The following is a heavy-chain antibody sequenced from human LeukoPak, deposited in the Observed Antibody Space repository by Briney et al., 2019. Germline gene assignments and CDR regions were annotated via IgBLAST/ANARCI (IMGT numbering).Heavy chain of an antibody. Sequence: GGSLRLSCVASGFTFSSYGIHWVRQAPGNGLGCVAVIWYEGRNKYYADSVKGRFTISKDSSKNTVYLQMNSLRAEDTAVYYCARAYYYDSSLTPDHWGQGTLVTVSS. D-gene: IGHD3-22*01. CDR2: IWYEGRNK. CDR3: ARAYYYDSSLTPDH. CDR1: GFTFSSYG. V-gene: IGHV3-33*01. J-gene: IGHJ4*02.